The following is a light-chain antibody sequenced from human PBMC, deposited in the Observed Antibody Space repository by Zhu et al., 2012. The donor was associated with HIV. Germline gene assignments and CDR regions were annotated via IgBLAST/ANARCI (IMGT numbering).Light chain of an antibody. CDR1: QSVSSNY. CDR3: HQYDRSWT. V-gene: IGKV3-20*01. CDR2: GAS. J-gene: IGKJ1*01. Sequence: EIVLTQSPDTLSLSPGDRATLACRASQSVSSNYLIWYQQKPGQAPRPLIYGASDRASGVPDRFSGSGSGTDFTLTISRLEPEDFAVYYCHQYDRSWTFGQGTKGGNQT.